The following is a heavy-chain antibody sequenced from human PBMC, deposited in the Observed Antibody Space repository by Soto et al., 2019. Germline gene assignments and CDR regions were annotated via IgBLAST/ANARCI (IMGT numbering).Heavy chain of an antibody. CDR2: INHSGHT. CDR1: GGSFSGYY. V-gene: IGHV4-34*01. CDR3: ARRTGSGWFFDS. Sequence: QVQLQQWGAGLLQPSETLSLTCAVYGGSFSGYYWSWIRQTPGKGLEWIGEINHSGHTNQNPSLKSRVTISVDTSKNQFSLRLTSVTAADTAVYYCARRTGSGWFFDSWGQGTPVIVSS. D-gene: IGHD6-19*01. J-gene: IGHJ4*02.